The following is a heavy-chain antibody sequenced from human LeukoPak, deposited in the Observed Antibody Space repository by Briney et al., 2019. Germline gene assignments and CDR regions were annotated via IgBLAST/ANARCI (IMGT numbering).Heavy chain of an antibody. CDR2: IYAGGST. V-gene: IGHV3-66*01. D-gene: IGHD6-19*01. Sequence: GGSLRLSCAASGFTVSSNYMSWVRQAPGKGLEWVSVIYAGGSTYYADSVKGRFTISRDNSKNTLYLQMNSLRAEDTAVYYYARIIAVAGEYFEYWGQGSLVTVSS. CDR3: ARIIAVAGEYFEY. CDR1: GFTVSSNY. J-gene: IGHJ4*02.